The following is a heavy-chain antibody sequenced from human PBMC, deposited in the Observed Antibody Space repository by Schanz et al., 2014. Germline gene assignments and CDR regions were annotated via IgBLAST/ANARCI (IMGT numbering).Heavy chain of an antibody. CDR1: GFTFSSYG. V-gene: IGHV3-30*03. Sequence: QVHLVESGGGVVQPGRSLRLSCAASGFTFSSYGMHWVRQAPGKGLEWVAVISYDGSNEYYAHSVKGRFTISRDNSKNTLSLQMNSLRVEDTAVYYCARDGSEYLMQDYWGQGTLVTVSS. CDR2: ISYDGSNE. CDR3: ARDGSEYLMQDY. J-gene: IGHJ4*02. D-gene: IGHD3-9*01.